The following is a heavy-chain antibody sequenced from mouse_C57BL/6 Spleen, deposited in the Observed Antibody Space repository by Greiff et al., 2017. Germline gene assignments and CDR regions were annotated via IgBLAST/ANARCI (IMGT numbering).Heavy chain of an antibody. CDR2: INPNNGGT. CDR1: GYTFTDYN. J-gene: IGHJ1*03. CDR3: ARRAVVVYWYFDV. Sequence: VQLQQSGPELVKPGASVKIPCKASGYTFTDYNMDWVKQSHGKSLEWIGDINPNNGGTIYNQKFKGKATLTVDKSSSTAYMELRSLTSEDTAVYYCARRAVVVYWYFDVWGTGTTVTVSS. D-gene: IGHD1-1*01. V-gene: IGHV1-18*01.